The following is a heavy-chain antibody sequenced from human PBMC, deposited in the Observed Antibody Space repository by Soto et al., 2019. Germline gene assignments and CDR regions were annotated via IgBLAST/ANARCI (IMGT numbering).Heavy chain of an antibody. CDR2: IYHSGST. D-gene: IGHD3-10*01. CDR1: GGSISSGGYS. Sequence: SETLSLTCAVSGGSISSGGYSWSWIRQPPGKGLEWIGYIYHSGSTYYNPSLKSRVTISVDRSKNQFSLKLSSVTAADTAVYYCAREGYNGSGGFDYWGQGTLVTVSS. V-gene: IGHV4-30-2*01. J-gene: IGHJ4*02. CDR3: AREGYNGSGGFDY.